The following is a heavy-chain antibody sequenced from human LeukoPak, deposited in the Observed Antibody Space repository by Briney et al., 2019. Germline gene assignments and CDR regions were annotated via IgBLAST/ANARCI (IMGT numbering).Heavy chain of an antibody. CDR1: GYTFTGYY. CDR3: ARTGGYSGYDTPDY. Sequence: ASVEVSCKASGYTFTGYYMHWVRQAPGQGLEWMGWINPNSGGTNYAQKFQGRVTMTRDTSISTAYMELSRLRSDDTAVYYCARTGGYSGYDTPDYWGQGTLVTVSS. CDR2: INPNSGGT. D-gene: IGHD5-12*01. J-gene: IGHJ4*02. V-gene: IGHV1-2*02.